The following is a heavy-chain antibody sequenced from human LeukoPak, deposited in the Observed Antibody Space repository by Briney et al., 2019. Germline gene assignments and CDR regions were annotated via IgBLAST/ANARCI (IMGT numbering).Heavy chain of an antibody. V-gene: IGHV4-59*01. Sequence: SETLSLTCTVSGGSISSYYWSWIRQPPGKGLEWIGYIYYSGSTNYNPPLKSRVTISVDTSKNQFSLKLSSVTAADTAVYYCARAAGRATIFGVVSLNWFDPWGQGTLVTVSS. CDR3: ARAAGRATIFGVVSLNWFDP. D-gene: IGHD3-3*01. CDR2: IYYSGST. J-gene: IGHJ5*02. CDR1: GGSISSYY.